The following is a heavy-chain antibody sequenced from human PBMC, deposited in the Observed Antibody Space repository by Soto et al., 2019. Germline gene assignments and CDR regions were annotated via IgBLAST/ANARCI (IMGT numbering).Heavy chain of an antibody. V-gene: IGHV3-66*01. CDR2: IYSGGST. Sequence: ESGGGLVQPGGSLRLSCAASGFTVSSNYMSWVRQAPGKGLEWVSVIYSGGSTYYADSVKGRFTISRDNSKNTLYLQMNSLRAEDTAVYYCASRIYGDSPFDYWGQGTLVTVSS. D-gene: IGHD4-17*01. J-gene: IGHJ4*02. CDR3: ASRIYGDSPFDY. CDR1: GFTVSSNY.